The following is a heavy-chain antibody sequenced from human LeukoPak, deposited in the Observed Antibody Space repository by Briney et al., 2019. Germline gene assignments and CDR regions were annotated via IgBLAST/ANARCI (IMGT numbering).Heavy chain of an antibody. J-gene: IGHJ5*02. V-gene: IGHV1-2*02. Sequence: ASVKVSCQASGYTSSDFYCNWVRQTPGQGPEWMGWINPYSGATISAQNFQGRVTLTWDASIGTAYMELSRLRSDDTAVYYCATSTVTHTRDPWGQGTLVTVSS. D-gene: IGHD1-1*01. CDR1: GYTSSDFY. CDR3: ATSTVTHTRDP. CDR2: INPYSGAT.